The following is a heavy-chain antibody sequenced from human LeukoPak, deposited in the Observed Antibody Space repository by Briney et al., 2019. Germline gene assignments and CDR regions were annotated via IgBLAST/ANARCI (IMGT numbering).Heavy chain of an antibody. CDR3: ARGGGHDY. J-gene: IGHJ4*02. V-gene: IGHV3-23*01. D-gene: IGHD2-15*01. CDR2: IGIGGGT. Sequence: PGGSLRLSCAASGSTFNTYAMNWVRQAPGKGLEWVSTIGIGGGTFYADSVKGRFTISRDNSKSTVYLQMNSLRVDDTALYYCARGGGHDYWGQGTLVTASS. CDR1: GSTFNTYA.